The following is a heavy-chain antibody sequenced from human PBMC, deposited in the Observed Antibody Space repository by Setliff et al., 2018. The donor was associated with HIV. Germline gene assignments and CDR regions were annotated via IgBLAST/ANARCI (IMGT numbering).Heavy chain of an antibody. CDR1: GFTFNRYW. J-gene: IGHJ5*02. CDR3: ARDSGQWLEPGYNWFDP. CDR2: MNSDGSTI. V-gene: IGHV3-74*01. D-gene: IGHD6-19*01. Sequence: GGSLRLSCAASGFTFNRYWMHWVRQAPGKGLVWVSRMNSDGSTINYADSVKGRFTISRDNSKSTLYLQMKSLRVEDTAVYYCARDSGQWLEPGYNWFDPWGQGTLVTVSS.